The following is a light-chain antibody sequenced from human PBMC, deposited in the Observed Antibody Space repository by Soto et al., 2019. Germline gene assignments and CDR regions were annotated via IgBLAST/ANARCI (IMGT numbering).Light chain of an antibody. V-gene: IGLV2-8*01. Sequence: QSALTQSPSASGSPGQSVTISCTGTSSDVGGYNYVSWYQQHPGKAPKLMIYEVNKRPSGVPDRFSGSKSGNTASLTVSGLQAEDEADYYCSSYGGSNNLVFGGGTQVTVL. J-gene: IGLJ2*01. CDR2: EVN. CDR3: SSYGGSNNLV. CDR1: SSDVGGYNY.